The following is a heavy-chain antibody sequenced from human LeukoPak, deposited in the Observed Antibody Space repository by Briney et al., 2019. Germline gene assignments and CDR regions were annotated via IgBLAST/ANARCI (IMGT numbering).Heavy chain of an antibody. V-gene: IGHV4-61*02. CDR1: GGSISSGSYY. J-gene: IGHJ6*03. Sequence: SQTLSLTCTVSGGSISSGSYYWSWIRQPAGKGLEWIGRIYTSGSTNYNPSLKSRVTISVDTSKNQFSLKLRSVTAADTAVYYCARVEMATITEYYYYMDVWGKGTTVTVSS. CDR2: IYTSGST. CDR3: ARVEMATITEYYYYMDV. D-gene: IGHD5-24*01.